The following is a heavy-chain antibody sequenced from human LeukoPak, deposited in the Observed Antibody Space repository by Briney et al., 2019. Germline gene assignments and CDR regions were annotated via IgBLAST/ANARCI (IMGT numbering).Heavy chain of an antibody. D-gene: IGHD1-26*01. J-gene: IGHJ4*02. CDR3: AREIMGARYFDY. CDR1: GYTFTSYG. CDR2: ISAYNGNT. V-gene: IGHV1-18*01. Sequence: GASVTVSFKASGYTFTSYGISWVRQAPGQGLEWMGWISAYNGNTNYAQKLQGRVTMTTDTSTSTAYMELRSLRSDDTAVYYCAREIMGARYFDYWGQGTLVTVSS.